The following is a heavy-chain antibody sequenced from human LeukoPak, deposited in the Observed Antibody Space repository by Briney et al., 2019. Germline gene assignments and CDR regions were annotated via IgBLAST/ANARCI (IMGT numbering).Heavy chain of an antibody. CDR3: ARSPEFPVVPAADVEWYFDL. CDR2: ISYDGSNK. Sequence: PGGSLRLSCAASGFTFSSYAMHWVRQAPGKGLEWVAVISYDGSNKYYADSVKGRFTISRDNSKNTLYLQMNSLRAEDTAVYYCARSPEFPVVPAADVEWYFDLWGRGTLVTVSS. J-gene: IGHJ2*01. CDR1: GFTFSSYA. V-gene: IGHV3-30-3*01. D-gene: IGHD2-2*01.